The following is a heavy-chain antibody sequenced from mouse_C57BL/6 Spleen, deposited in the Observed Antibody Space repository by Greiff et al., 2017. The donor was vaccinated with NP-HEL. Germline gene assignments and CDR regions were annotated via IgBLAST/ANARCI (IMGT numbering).Heavy chain of an antibody. CDR2: INYDGSST. CDR1: GFTFSDYY. D-gene: IGHD1-1*01. Sequence: EVQVVESEGGLVQPGSSMKLSCTASGFTFSDYYMAWVRQVPEKGLEWVANINYDGSSTYYLDFLKSRFIISRDNAKNILYLQMSSLKSEDTATYYCARSITTVYYFDYWGQGTTLTVSS. CDR3: ARSITTVYYFDY. V-gene: IGHV5-16*01. J-gene: IGHJ2*01.